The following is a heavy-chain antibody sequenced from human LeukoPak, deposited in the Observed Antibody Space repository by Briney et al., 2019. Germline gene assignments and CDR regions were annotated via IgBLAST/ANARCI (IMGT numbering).Heavy chain of an antibody. V-gene: IGHV4-59*01. CDR1: GGSISSYY. Sequence: SETLSLTCTVSGGSISSYYWSWIRQPSGKGLEWIGYIYYSGSTNYNPSLKSRVTISVDTSKNQFSLKLSSVTAADTAVYYCARTAWGSYRDYFDYWGQGTLVTVSS. D-gene: IGHD3-16*02. CDR2: IYYSGST. J-gene: IGHJ4*02. CDR3: ARTAWGSYRDYFDY.